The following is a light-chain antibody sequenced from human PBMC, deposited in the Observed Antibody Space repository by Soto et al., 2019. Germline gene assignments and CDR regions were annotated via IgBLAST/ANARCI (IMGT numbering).Light chain of an antibody. CDR2: LGS. CDR3: MQALQTPLT. V-gene: IGKV2-28*01. J-gene: IGKJ4*01. CDR1: ESLLHSNGYNY. Sequence: DIVMTQSPLSLPVTPGEPSSMSCSASESLLHSNGYNYLDWYLQKPGQSPQLLIYLGSNRASGVPDRFSGSGSGTDFTLKISRVEAEDVGVYYCMQALQTPLTFGGGTKVDIK.